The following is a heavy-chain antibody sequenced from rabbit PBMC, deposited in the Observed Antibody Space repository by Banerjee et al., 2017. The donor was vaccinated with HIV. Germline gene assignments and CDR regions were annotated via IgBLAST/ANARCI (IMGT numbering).Heavy chain of an antibody. J-gene: IGHJ4*01. CDR2: IVNGDGGT. CDR3: ARGATSSGAGLNL. Sequence: QEQLEESGGGLVKPGGTLTLTCKASGFSLSSGYDMCWVRQAPGKGLEWIGCIVNGDGGTYYASWVNGRFTISRSTSLNTVTLQMTSLTAADTATYFCARGATSSGAGLNLWGPGTLVTVS. D-gene: IGHD1-1*01. V-gene: IGHV1S43*01. CDR1: GFSLSSGYD.